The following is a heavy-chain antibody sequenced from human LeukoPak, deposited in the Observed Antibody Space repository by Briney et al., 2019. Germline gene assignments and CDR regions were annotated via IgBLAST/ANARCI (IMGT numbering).Heavy chain of an antibody. V-gene: IGHV3-15*05. J-gene: IGHJ4*02. CDR1: GFSSGGAW. Sequence: PGGSLRLSCATSGFSSGGAWLSWVRQAPGKGLEWIGRIQHGGTTHYAAPLSGRFTISRDDSKATLYLHMNNLKTEDTAIYYCTTVTHFYLGGQGILVTVSS. D-gene: IGHD2/OR15-2a*01. CDR3: TTVTHFYL. CDR2: IQHGGTT.